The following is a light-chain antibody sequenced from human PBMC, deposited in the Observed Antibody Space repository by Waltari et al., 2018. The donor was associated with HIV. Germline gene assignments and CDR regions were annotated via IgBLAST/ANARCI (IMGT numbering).Light chain of an antibody. V-gene: IGLV2-8*01. Sequence: QSALTQPPSASGSPGQSVTISCPGTSSAVGGSNYVSWYQQHAGKAPKLMIFEVNRRPSGVPDRFSGSKSGNTASLTISGLQVEDEADYYCTSYGGSNNFYVFGTGTTVTV. CDR3: TSYGGSNNFYV. CDR1: SSAVGGSNY. CDR2: EVN. J-gene: IGLJ1*01.